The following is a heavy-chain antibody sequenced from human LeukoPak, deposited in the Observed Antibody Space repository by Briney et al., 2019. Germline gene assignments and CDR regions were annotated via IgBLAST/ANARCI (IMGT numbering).Heavy chain of an antibody. CDR2: IASDGSST. D-gene: IGHD2-2*01. CDR1: RFTFSSYW. Sequence: GGSLRLSCAASRFTFSSYWMNWVRQAPGKGLVWVSRIASDGSSTTYADSVKGRFSISRDNAKNTLYLQMNSLRAEDTAVYYCAKDAGYCSSTSCSYSHPWGQGTLVTVSS. CDR3: AKDAGYCSSTSCSYSHP. J-gene: IGHJ5*02. V-gene: IGHV3-74*01.